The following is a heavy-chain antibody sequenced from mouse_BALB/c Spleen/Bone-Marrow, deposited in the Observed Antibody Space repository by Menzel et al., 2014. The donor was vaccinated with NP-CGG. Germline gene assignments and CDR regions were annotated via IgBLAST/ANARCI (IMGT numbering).Heavy chain of an antibody. Sequence: VKLMESGPQLVRPGASVKMSCKASGYSFTSYWMHWVKQRPGQGLEWIGMIDPSDSETRLNQKFKDKATLTVDKSSSTAYMQLSSPPSEDSAIYYCASYASGPAYFAYWGQGTLVTVSA. J-gene: IGHJ3*01. D-gene: IGHD1-1*01. V-gene: IGHV1S127*01. CDR2: IDPSDSET. CDR1: GYSFTSYW. CDR3: ASYASGPAYFAY.